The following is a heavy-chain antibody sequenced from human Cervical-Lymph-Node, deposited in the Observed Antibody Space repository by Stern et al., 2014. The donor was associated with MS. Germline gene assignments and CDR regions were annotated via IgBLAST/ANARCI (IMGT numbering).Heavy chain of an antibody. J-gene: IGHJ3*02. CDR1: GFTFSAYW. V-gene: IGHV3-74*02. D-gene: IGHD6-6*01. Sequence: EVQLVESGGGLVQPGGSLRLSCAASGFTFSAYWMHWARQAPGKGLVWVSRINTDGSSTTYADSVKGRFTISRDNAKNTLYLQMNSLRAEDTAVYYCAREYSSSSGRAFDIWGQGTMVTVSS. CDR2: INTDGSST. CDR3: AREYSSSSGRAFDI.